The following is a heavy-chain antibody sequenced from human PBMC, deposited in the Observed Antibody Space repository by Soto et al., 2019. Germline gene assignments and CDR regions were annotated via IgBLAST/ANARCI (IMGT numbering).Heavy chain of an antibody. J-gene: IGHJ3*02. CDR1: GFTFSSYW. Sequence: PGGSLRLSCAASGFTFSSYWMHWVRQAPGKGLVWVSRINSDGSSTSYADSVKGRFTISRDNAKNTLYLQMNSLRAEDTAVYYCARVASRRPIAVAGNAFDIWGQGTKVTVSS. CDR2: INSDGSST. D-gene: IGHD6-19*01. CDR3: ARVASRRPIAVAGNAFDI. V-gene: IGHV3-74*01.